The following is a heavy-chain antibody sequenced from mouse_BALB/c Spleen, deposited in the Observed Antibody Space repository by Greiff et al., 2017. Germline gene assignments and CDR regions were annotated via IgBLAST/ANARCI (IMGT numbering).Heavy chain of an antibody. CDR2: IDPENGDT. J-gene: IGHJ4*01. CDR3: NARGTIMDY. Sequence: EVQLQESGAELVRSGASVKLSCTASGFNIKDYYMHWVKQRPEQGLEWIGWIDPENGDTEYAPKFQGKATMTADTSSNTAYLQLSSLTSEDTAVYYCNARGTIMDYWGQGTSVTVSS. D-gene: IGHD1-1*02. CDR1: GFNIKDYY. V-gene: IGHV14-4*02.